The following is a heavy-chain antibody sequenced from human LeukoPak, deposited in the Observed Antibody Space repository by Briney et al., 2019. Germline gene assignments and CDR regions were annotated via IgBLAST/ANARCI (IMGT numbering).Heavy chain of an antibody. J-gene: IGHJ4*02. CDR3: AKDPNGDYVGAFDS. CDR1: GLTFSNYA. Sequence: GGSLRLSCAASGLTFSNYAMTWVRQAPGKGLEWISSITGRGGTSYTDSVKGRFTVYRDNSKNTLYLQMNSLRVGDTALYYCAKDPNGDYVGAFDSWGQGTLVTVSS. D-gene: IGHD4-17*01. CDR2: ITGRGGT. V-gene: IGHV3-23*01.